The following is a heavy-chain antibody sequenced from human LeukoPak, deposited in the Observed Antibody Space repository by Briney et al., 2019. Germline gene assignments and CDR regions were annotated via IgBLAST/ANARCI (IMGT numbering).Heavy chain of an antibody. CDR1: GFTFSSYG. CDR3: AKMGQLVVVYYYYYMDV. CDR2: IRYDGSNK. Sequence: GGSLRLSCAASGFTFSSYGMHWVRQAPGKGLEWVAFIRYDGSNKYYADSVKGRFTISRDNSKNTLYLQMNSLRTEDTAVYYCAKMGQLVVVYYYYYMDVWGKGTTVTVSS. V-gene: IGHV3-30*02. D-gene: IGHD6-6*01. J-gene: IGHJ6*03.